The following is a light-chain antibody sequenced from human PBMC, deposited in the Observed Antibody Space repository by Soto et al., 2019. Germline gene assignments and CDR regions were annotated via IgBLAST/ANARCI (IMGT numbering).Light chain of an antibody. J-gene: IGKJ4*01. CDR2: SAS. CDR3: HQYNSLPLT. V-gene: IGKV1-16*02. Sequence: DIPMTQSPSSLSASVGDRVTLTCRASQGISNYLGWFQQKPGQAPKSLIYSASSLQRGVPSKFSGSGSGTDVTLTISSLQPEDSATYYCHQYNSLPLTFGGGTKVEI. CDR1: QGISNY.